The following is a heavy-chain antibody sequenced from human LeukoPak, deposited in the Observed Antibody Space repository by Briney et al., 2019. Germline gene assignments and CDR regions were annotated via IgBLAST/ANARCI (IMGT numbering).Heavy chain of an antibody. Sequence: PSATLSLTCAVYGGSSSGYYWSWIRQPPGKGLEWIGEINHSGSTNYNPSLKSRVTISVDTSKNQFSLKLSSVTAADTAVYYCARGLLTGYSSSWYVGSYNWFDPWGQGTLVTVSS. CDR3: ARGLLTGYSSSWYVGSYNWFDP. V-gene: IGHV4-34*01. D-gene: IGHD6-13*01. J-gene: IGHJ5*02. CDR2: INHSGST. CDR1: GGSSSGYY.